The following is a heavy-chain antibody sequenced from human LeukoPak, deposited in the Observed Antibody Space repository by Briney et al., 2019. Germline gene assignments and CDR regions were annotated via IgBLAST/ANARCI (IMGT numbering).Heavy chain of an antibody. CDR1: GGSISSYY. CDR3: EKGVSSGSDY. Sequence: SETLSLTCTVSGGSISSYYWSWLPQPPGQGLEWFGYIYYSGSTNYNPSLKSRATISVATSKNQFSLKLSSVAAADTAVYYWEKGVSSGSDYWGQGTLVTVSS. D-gene: IGHD3-10*01. J-gene: IGHJ4*02. CDR2: IYYSGST. V-gene: IGHV4-59*08.